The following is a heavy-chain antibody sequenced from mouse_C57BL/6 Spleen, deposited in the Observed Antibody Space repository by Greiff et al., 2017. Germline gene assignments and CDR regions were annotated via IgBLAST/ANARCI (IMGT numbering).Heavy chain of an antibody. D-gene: IGHD1-2*01. CDR2: IWGDGST. V-gene: IGHV2-3*01. J-gene: IGHJ4*01. Sequence: VKLMESGPGLVAPSQSLSITCTVSGFSLTSYGVSWVRQPPGKGLEWLGVIWGDGSTNYHSALISRLSIGQDNSKSQVILKLNSLQTDDTATYYCASPIGMGDGDAMDYWGQGTSVTVSS. CDR1: GFSLTSYG. CDR3: ASPIGMGDGDAMDY.